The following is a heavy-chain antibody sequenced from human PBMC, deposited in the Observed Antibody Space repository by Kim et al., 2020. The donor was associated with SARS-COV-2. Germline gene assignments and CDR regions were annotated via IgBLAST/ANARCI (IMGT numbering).Heavy chain of an antibody. D-gene: IGHD6-6*01. Sequence: ASVKVSCKASGYTFTSYSMNWVRQAPGQGLEWMGRINPNSGGTNYAQKFQGRVTMTRDTSISTAYMELSRLRSDDTAVYYCARSGYSSSRDDAFDIWGQGTMVTVSS. CDR1: GYTFTSYS. J-gene: IGHJ3*02. CDR3: ARSGYSSSRDDAFDI. V-gene: IGHV1-2*06. CDR2: INPNSGGT.